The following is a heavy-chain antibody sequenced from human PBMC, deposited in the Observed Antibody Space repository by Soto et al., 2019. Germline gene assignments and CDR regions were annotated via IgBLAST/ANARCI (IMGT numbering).Heavy chain of an antibody. V-gene: IGHV3-23*01. Sequence: GGSLRLSCAASGFTFSSYAMSWVRQAPGKGLEWVSAISGSGGSTYYADSVKGRFTISRDNSKNTLYLQMNSLRAEDTAVYYCAKDRESYSVVVALPSGKNWFDPWGQGTLVTVSS. CDR1: GFTFSSYA. CDR2: ISGSGGST. J-gene: IGHJ5*02. D-gene: IGHD2-15*01. CDR3: AKDRESYSVVVALPSGKNWFDP.